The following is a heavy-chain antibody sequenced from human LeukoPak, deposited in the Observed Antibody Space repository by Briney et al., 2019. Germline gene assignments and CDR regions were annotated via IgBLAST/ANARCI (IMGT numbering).Heavy chain of an antibody. D-gene: IGHD4-17*01. CDR2: ISSNGGST. CDR3: VRAYGDYDYYYYGMDV. J-gene: IGHJ6*02. V-gene: IGHV3-64D*06. CDR1: GFTFSRYA. Sequence: GGSLRLSCSASGFTFSRYAMHWVRQAPGKGLEYVSAISSNGGSTYYADSVKGRFTISRDNSKNTLYLQMSSLRAEDTAVYYCVRAYGDYDYYYYGMDVWGQGTTVTVSS.